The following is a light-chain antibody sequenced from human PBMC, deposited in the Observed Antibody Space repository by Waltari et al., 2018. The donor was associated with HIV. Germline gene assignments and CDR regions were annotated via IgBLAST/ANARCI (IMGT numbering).Light chain of an antibody. J-gene: IGKJ1*01. CDR2: KAS. V-gene: IGKV1-5*03. CDR1: QSIIVW. Sequence: DIQMTHSTSTLCASVGDRVTITCRASQSIIVWLAWYQQKPGKAPKLLIYKASSLESGVPSRFSGSGSGTEFTLTISSLQPDDFATYYCQQYYSSPGTFGQGTKVEIK. CDR3: QQYYSSPGT.